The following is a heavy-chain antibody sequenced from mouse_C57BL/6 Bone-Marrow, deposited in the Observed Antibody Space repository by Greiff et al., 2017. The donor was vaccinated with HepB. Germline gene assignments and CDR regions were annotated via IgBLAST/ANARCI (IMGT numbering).Heavy chain of an antibody. J-gene: IGHJ4*01. V-gene: IGHV8-8*01. Sequence: QVTLKESGPGILQPSQTLSLTCSFSGFSLSTFGMGVGWIRQPSGKGLEWLAHIWWDDDKYYNPALKSRLPISKDTSKNQVFLKIANVDTADTATYYCARVYYDYDGDFSYAMDYWGQGTSVTVSS. D-gene: IGHD2-4*01. CDR2: IWWDDDK. CDR1: GFSLSTFGMG. CDR3: ARVYYDYDGDFSYAMDY.